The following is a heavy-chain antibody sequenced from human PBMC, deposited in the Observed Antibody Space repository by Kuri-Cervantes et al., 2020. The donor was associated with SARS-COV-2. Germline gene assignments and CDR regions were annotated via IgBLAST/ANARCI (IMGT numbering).Heavy chain of an antibody. CDR2: ISSSSSYT. V-gene: IGHV3-11*05. D-gene: IGHD3-9*01. Sequence: GESLKISCAASGFTFSDYYMSWIRQAPGKGLEWVSYISSSSSYTNYADSVKGRFTISRDNAKNSLYLQMNSLRAEDTAVYYCATDSRYFDWLLVSYYGMNVWGQGTTVTVSS. CDR1: GFTFSDYY. J-gene: IGHJ6*02. CDR3: ATDSRYFDWLLVSYYGMNV.